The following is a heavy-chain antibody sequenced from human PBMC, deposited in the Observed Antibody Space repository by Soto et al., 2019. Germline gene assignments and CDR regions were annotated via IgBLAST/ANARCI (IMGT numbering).Heavy chain of an antibody. CDR1: GFTFSSYG. J-gene: IGHJ4*02. V-gene: IGHV3-33*01. Sequence: QVQLVESGGGVVQPGRSLRLSCAASGFTFSSYGMHWVRQAPGKGLEWVAVIWYDGSNKYYADSVKGRFTISRDNSKNTLYLQMNSLGAEDTGVYYCAREEGGSYYWGQGTLVTVSS. CDR2: IWYDGSNK. CDR3: AREEGGSYY. D-gene: IGHD1-26*01.